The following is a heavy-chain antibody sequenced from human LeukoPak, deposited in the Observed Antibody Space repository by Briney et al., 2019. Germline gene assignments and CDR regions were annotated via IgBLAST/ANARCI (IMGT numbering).Heavy chain of an antibody. CDR2: IYSGGST. D-gene: IGHD3-22*01. Sequence: GGSLRLSCAASGFTVSSNYMSWVRQAPGEGLEWVSVIYSGGSTYYADSVKGRFTISRHNSKNTLYLQMNSLRAEDTAVYYCARAPMSYDSSGFGGAFDIWGQGTMVTVSS. V-gene: IGHV3-53*04. CDR1: GFTVSSNY. J-gene: IGHJ3*02. CDR3: ARAPMSYDSSGFGGAFDI.